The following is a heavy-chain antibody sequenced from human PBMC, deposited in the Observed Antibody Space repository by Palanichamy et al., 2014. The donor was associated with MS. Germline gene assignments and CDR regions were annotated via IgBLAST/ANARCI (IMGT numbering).Heavy chain of an antibody. CDR1: GGPISGYY. V-gene: IGHV4-59*01. J-gene: IGHJ4*02. CDR2: IYSSGST. D-gene: IGHD1-26*01. CDR3: ARAVGATDVDY. Sequence: QVQLQESGPGLVKPSETLSLTCTVSGGPISGYYWSWIRQPPGKGLEWIGYIYSSGSTDSNPSLKSRVTISLDTSKNQFSLKLSSVTAADTAVYFCARAVGATDVDYWGQGTLVTVSS.